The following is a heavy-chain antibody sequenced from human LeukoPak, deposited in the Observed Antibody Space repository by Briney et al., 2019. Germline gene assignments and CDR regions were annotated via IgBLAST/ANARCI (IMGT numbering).Heavy chain of an antibody. Sequence: GGSLRLSCAASGFSFNIYWMSWVRQAPGQGPEWVGIVHPSGGSTSYAEKFQGRVTMTSDTSTSTVYMELSSLRSEDTAVYYCAREVQDILTVYPFLDPWGQGTLVTVSS. CDR2: VHPSGGST. CDR1: GFSFNIYW. D-gene: IGHD3-9*01. V-gene: IGHV1-46*02. CDR3: AREVQDILTVYPFLDP. J-gene: IGHJ5*02.